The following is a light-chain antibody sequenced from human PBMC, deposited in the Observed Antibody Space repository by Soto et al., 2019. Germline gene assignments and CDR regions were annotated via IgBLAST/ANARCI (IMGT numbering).Light chain of an antibody. J-gene: IGKJ4*01. CDR3: QQSFITPPLT. CDR2: GAS. Sequence: DIQMNQSPSSLSASIGDRITITCRASQSISTYLNWYQQKPGKAPRLLIYGASTLQNGVPSRFSGSGSATDYTLTINSLQPEDFATYYCQQSFITPPLTFGGGTTVEMK. CDR1: QSISTY. V-gene: IGKV1-39*01.